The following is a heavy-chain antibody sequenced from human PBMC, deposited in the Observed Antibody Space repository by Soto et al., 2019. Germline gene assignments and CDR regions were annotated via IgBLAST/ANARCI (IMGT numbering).Heavy chain of an antibody. J-gene: IGHJ5*02. CDR1: GFTFSSYA. CDR2: IIGSGAST. V-gene: IGHV3-23*01. D-gene: IGHD1-26*01. Sequence: PGGSLRLSCAASGFTFSSYAMSWVRQAPGMGLEWVSGIIGSGASTYYADSVKGRFTISRDNAKNTLFLQMNSLRAEDTALYYCAKEGMGPWGQGTLVTVSS. CDR3: AKEGMGP.